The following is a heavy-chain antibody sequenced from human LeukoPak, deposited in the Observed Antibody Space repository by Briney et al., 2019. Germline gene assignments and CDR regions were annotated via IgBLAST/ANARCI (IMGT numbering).Heavy chain of an antibody. D-gene: IGHD5-18*01. CDR3: ARDLQRGYSYGSEIDY. Sequence: EASVKVSCKASGGTFSAYGISWVRQAPGQGLEWMGRIIPVFGIVYYAQKFQGRVTITADRSTSSAYMELSSLRSDDTAVYYCARDLQRGYSYGSEIDYWGQGTLVTVSS. CDR2: IIPVFGIV. V-gene: IGHV1-69*04. CDR1: GGTFSAYG. J-gene: IGHJ4*02.